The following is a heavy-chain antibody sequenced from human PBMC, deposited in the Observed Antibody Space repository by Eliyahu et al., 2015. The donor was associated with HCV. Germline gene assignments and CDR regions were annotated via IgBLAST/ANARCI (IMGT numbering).Heavy chain of an antibody. D-gene: IGHD4-17*01. CDR2: ISGSGGST. J-gene: IGHJ1*01. Sequence: EVQLLESGGGLVQPGGSLRLSCAASGFPFSSYARSWVRQAPGKGLGWXSAISGSGGSTYYADSVKGRFTISRDNSKNTLYLQMNSLRAEDTAVYYCAKSEGYGDRANEAEYFQHWGQGTLVTVSS. CDR3: AKSEGYGDRANEAEYFQH. CDR1: GFPFSSYA. V-gene: IGHV3-23*01.